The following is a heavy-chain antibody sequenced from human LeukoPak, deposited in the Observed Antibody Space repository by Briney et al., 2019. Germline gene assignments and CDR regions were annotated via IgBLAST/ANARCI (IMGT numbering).Heavy chain of an antibody. CDR2: ISASGST. J-gene: IGHJ6*02. CDR3: AKHLVSTVRIYDMDV. CDR1: TFTFSNYA. Sequence: PGGSLRLSCVGSTFTFSNYAMSWVRQAPGMGLEWVSGISASGSTHYVDSVRGRFTIPRDNSEKTLYLQMNSLTAEDTAVYYCAKHLVSTVRIYDMDVWGQGTTVTVSS. V-gene: IGHV3-23*01. D-gene: IGHD5/OR15-5a*01.